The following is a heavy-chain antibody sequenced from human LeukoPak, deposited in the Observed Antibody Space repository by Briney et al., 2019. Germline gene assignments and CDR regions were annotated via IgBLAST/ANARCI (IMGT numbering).Heavy chain of an antibody. J-gene: IGHJ4*02. CDR1: GFTLSNYA. CDR3: AKARGSGNSIYFDH. CDR2: LSDSGVTT. D-gene: IGHD3-3*01. V-gene: IGHV3-23*01. Sequence: GGSLRLSCAPSGFTLSNYAMSGVREAPGKGGGWVSALSDSGVTTYYADSVKGRFTISRDNSKNTLFLQMNGLRVEDTALYFCAKARGSGNSIYFDHWGQGTLVTVSS.